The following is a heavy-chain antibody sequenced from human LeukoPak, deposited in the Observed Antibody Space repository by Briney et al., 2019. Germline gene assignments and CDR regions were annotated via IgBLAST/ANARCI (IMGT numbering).Heavy chain of an antibody. CDR2: IYYGGST. Sequence: PSETLSLTCTVSGGSISSSTYYWGWIRQPPGKGLEWIGNIYYGGSTFYNPSLKSRVTISLDTSKNQFSLKLSSVTAADTAVYYCARLGAGPTYYDFWSGYSSFYFDYWGQGTLVTVSS. J-gene: IGHJ4*02. CDR1: GGSISSSTYY. CDR3: ARLGAGPTYYDFWSGYSSFYFDY. V-gene: IGHV4-39*01. D-gene: IGHD3-3*01.